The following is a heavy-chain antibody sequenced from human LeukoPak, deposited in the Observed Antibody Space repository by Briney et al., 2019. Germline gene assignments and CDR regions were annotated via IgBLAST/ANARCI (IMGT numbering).Heavy chain of an antibody. CDR1: GFPFSSQG. CDR3: AKDPGGSYPPYFDY. V-gene: IGHV3-33*06. J-gene: IGHJ4*02. D-gene: IGHD1-26*01. CDR2: IWYEGSNK. Sequence: GGPLTLSCAPSGFPFSSQGVLWVRQAPGKGLEGVAVIWYEGSNKDYADYVKGRFTISRDNSKNTLYLQMNSLRAEATAVYYCAKDPGGSYPPYFDYWGQGTLVTVSS.